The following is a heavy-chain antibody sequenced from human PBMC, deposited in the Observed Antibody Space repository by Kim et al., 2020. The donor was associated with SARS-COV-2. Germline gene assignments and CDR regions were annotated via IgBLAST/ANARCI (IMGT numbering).Heavy chain of an antibody. CDR3: AREGGSGSYYYYYYGMDV. CDR1: GFTFSSYG. CDR2: IWYDGSNK. V-gene: IGHV3-33*01. D-gene: IGHD3-10*01. J-gene: IGHJ6*02. Sequence: GGSLRLSCAASGFTFSSYGMHWVRQAPGKGLEWVAVIWYDGSNKYYADSVKGRFTISRDNSKNTLYLQMNSLRAEDTAVYYCAREGGSGSYYYYYYGMDVWGQGTTVTVSS.